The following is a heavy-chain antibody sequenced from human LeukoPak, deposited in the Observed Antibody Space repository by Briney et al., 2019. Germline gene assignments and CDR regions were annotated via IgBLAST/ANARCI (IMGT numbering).Heavy chain of an antibody. D-gene: IGHD3-22*01. CDR3: ARASWDASGSSEDL. V-gene: IGHV3-23*01. CDR2: ISGSGGST. CDR1: GFTFSSYA. Sequence: PGGSLRLSCTASGFTFSSYAMTWVRQAPGKGLEWVSAISGSGGSTYYADSVKGRFTISRDNSKNMLYLQMNSLRAEDTAIYYCARASWDASGSSEDLWGQGTLVTVSS. J-gene: IGHJ3*01.